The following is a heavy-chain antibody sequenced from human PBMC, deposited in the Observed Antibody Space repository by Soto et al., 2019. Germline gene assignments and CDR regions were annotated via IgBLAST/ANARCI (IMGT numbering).Heavy chain of an antibody. J-gene: IGHJ4*02. CDR3: ARDKITGLVGY. Sequence: WTWIRQPPGTGLEWIGEINHSGSTNYNPSLKSRVTISVDTSKNQFSLKLTSVTAADTAVYYCARDKITGLVGYWGQGTLVTVSS. CDR2: INHSGST. D-gene: IGHD2-8*02. V-gene: IGHV4-34*01.